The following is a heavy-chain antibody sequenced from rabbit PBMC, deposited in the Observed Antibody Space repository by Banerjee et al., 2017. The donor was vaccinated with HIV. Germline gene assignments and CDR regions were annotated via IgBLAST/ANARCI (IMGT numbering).Heavy chain of an antibody. CDR3: ARGVATTRLDL. CDR2: IDTDDDGT. Sequence: QEQLEESGGDLVKPEGSLTLTCTASGFSFSNKYVMCWVRQAPGKGLEWIGCIDTDDDGTYYASWAKGRFTISKTSSTTVTLQMTSLTAADTATYFCARGVATTRLDLWGPGTLVTVS. V-gene: IGHV1S45*01. J-gene: IGHJ3*01. CDR1: GFSFSNKYV.